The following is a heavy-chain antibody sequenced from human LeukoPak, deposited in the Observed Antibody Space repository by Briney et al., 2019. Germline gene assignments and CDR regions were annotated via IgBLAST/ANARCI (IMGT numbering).Heavy chain of an antibody. D-gene: IGHD4-17*01. CDR2: VYHTGST. CDR3: ARAAVTTDFFES. J-gene: IGHJ4*02. V-gene: IGHV4-30-2*01. CDR1: GGSISSGRDS. Sequence: SETLSLTCAVSGGSISSGRDSWSWIRQPPGKGLEWIGYVYHTGSTDYNPSLKSRVTISVDRSRNQFSLTLRSVTAADTAVYFCARAAVTTDFFESWDQGTLVTVSS.